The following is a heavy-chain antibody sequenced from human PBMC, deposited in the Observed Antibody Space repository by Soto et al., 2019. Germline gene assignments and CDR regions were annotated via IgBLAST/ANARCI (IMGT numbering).Heavy chain of an antibody. CDR1: GFTFSSYG. V-gene: IGHV3-30*18. D-gene: IGHD3-9*01. Sequence: QVQLVESGGGVVQPGRSLRLSCAASGFTFSSYGMHWVRQAPGKGLEWVAVISYDGSNKYYADSVKGRFTISRDNSKNTLYLQMNSLRAEDTAVYYCAKDLFWEDYGMDVWGQGTTVTVSS. J-gene: IGHJ6*02. CDR3: AKDLFWEDYGMDV. CDR2: ISYDGSNK.